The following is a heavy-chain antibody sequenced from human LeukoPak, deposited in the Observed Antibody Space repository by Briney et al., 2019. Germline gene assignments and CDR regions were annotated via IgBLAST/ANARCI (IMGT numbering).Heavy chain of an antibody. CDR1: GYTFPSYF. J-gene: IGHJ4*02. Sequence: ASVKVSCKASGYTFPSYFMHWVRQAPGQGLEWMGVINPTGGSTTYAQKFQGRVTMTRDTSTSTVYMELSSLRSDDTAVYYCARTAARRFDYWGQGTLVTVSS. CDR2: INPTGGST. CDR3: ARTAARRFDY. V-gene: IGHV1-46*01. D-gene: IGHD6-6*01.